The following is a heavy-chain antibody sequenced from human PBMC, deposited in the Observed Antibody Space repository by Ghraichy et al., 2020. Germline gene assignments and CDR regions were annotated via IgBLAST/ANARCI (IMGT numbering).Heavy chain of an antibody. J-gene: IGHJ4*02. CDR1: GFSFSTYA. D-gene: IGHD2-15*01. Sequence: GGSLRLSCAGSGFSFSTYAMHWVRQAPGKGLEWMAVISSDGSSEHYADSVEGQFTISRDNSKNTLYLLLNSLGPVFGPCSGGHCLPAENWGQGTLVTVSS. CDR2: ISSDGSSE. V-gene: IGHV3-30-3*01. CDR3: HCLPAEN.